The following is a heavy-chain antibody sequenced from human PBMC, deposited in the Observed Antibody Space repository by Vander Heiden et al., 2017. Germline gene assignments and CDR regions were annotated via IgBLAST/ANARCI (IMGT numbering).Heavy chain of an antibody. CDR2: ISGNSGSI. CDR1: GFTFVDYA. V-gene: IGHV3-9*01. CDR3: AKVYSSGWYYFDY. D-gene: IGHD6-19*01. J-gene: IGHJ4*02. Sequence: EVQLVESGGGLVQPGRSLSLSCAAAGFTFVDYAMHWVRQAPGKGLGWVSGISGNSGSIGYADSVKGRFTISRDNAKNSLYLQMNSLRAEDTALYYCAKVYSSGWYYFDYWGQGTLVTVSS.